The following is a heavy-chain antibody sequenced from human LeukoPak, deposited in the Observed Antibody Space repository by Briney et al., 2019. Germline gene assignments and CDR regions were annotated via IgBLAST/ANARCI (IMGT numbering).Heavy chain of an antibody. CDR2: IYYSGRT. D-gene: IGHD4-23*01. V-gene: IGHV4-30-4*02. CDR3: ARVLPPWDHDYGGNAAFDI. J-gene: IGHJ3*02. Sequence: PSETLSLTCTVSGGSISSGDYYWSWIRQPPGKGLEWIGYIYYSGRTYYNPSLKSRVSMSVDTSKNQFSLKLSSVTAADTAVYYCARVLPPWDHDYGGNAAFDIWGQGTMVTVSS. CDR1: GGSISSGDYY.